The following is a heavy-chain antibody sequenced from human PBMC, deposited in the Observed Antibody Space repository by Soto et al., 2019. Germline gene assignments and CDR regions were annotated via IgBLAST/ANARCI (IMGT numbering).Heavy chain of an antibody. V-gene: IGHV3-30-3*01. CDR2: ISYDGSNK. CDR3: ARAGYSYGYAASDDFDY. D-gene: IGHD5-18*01. CDR1: GFIFSSYA. J-gene: IGHJ4*02. Sequence: QVQLVESGGGVVQPGRSLRLSCAASGFIFSSYAMHWVRQAPGKGLEWVAVISYDGSNKYYADSVKGRFTISRDNSKNTLYLQMNSLRAEDTAVYYCARAGYSYGYAASDDFDYWGQGTLVTVSS.